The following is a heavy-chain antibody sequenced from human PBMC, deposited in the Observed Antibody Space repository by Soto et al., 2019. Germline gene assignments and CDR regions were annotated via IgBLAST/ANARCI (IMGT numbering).Heavy chain of an antibody. J-gene: IGHJ6*02. CDR2: IIPIFGTT. D-gene: IGHD4-4*01. CDR1: GGTFSSYA. Sequence: SVKVSCKASGGTFSSYAISWVRQAPGQGLEWMGGIIPIFGTTNYAQKFQGRVTITADESTSTAYMELSSLRSEDTAVYYCARSVTECYYYGVVDCCHTTPVTDS. V-gene: IGHV1-69*13. CDR3: ARSVTECYYYGVVD.